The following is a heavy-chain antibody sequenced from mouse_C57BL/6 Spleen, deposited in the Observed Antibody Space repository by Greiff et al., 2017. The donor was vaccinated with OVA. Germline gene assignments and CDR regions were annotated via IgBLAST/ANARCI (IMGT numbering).Heavy chain of an antibody. V-gene: IGHV14-4*01. Sequence: EVQLQESGAELVRPGASVKLSCTASGFNIKDDYMHWVKQRPEQGLEWIGWIDPENGDTEYASKFQGKATITADTSSNTAYLQLSSLTSEDTAVYYCTTSYVTYWGQGTLVTVSA. CDR3: TTSYVTY. CDR2: IDPENGDT. CDR1: GFNIKDDY. D-gene: IGHD2-14*01. J-gene: IGHJ3*01.